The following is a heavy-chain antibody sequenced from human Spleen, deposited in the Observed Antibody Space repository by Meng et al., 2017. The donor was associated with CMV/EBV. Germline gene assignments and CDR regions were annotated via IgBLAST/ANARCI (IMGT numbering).Heavy chain of an antibody. CDR3: AKDDYNSSPRRFDS. CDR1: GFTFSSYE. D-gene: IGHD4/OR15-4a*01. V-gene: IGHV3-48*03. J-gene: IGHJ5*01. CDR2: ISSSGSTI. Sequence: GESLKISCAASGFTFSSYEMNWVRQAPGKGLEWVSYISSSGSTIYYADSVKGRFTISRDNSKNTLYLQMNSLRAGDTAVYYCAKDDYNSSPRRFDSWGQGTLVTVSS.